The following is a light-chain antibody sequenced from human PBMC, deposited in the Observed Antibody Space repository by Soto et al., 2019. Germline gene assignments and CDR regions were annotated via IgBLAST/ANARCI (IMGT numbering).Light chain of an antibody. Sequence: QSVLTQPASVSGSPGQSITISCTGTSSDVGGYNYVSWYQQHPGKAPKLIISDVSNLPSGVSNRFSGSKSGNTASLTISGLQAEDEADSYCNSYTSSSTHVFGPGTKVTVL. CDR2: DVS. CDR1: SSDVGGYNY. V-gene: IGLV2-14*03. J-gene: IGLJ1*01. CDR3: NSYTSSSTHV.